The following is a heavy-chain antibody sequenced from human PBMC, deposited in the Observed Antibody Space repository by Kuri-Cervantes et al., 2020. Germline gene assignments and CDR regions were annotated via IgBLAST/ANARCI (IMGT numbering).Heavy chain of an antibody. CDR3: AKSSRQWLRAFDI. D-gene: IGHD6-19*01. CDR1: GFTVSSNY. CDR2: IYSGGST. J-gene: IGHJ3*02. Sequence: GESLKISCAASGFTVSSNYMSWVRQAPGKGLERVSVIYSGGSTYYADSVKGRFTISRDNSKNTLYLQMNSLRAVGTAVYYCAKSSRQWLRAFDIWGQGTMVTVSS. V-gene: IGHV3-53*01.